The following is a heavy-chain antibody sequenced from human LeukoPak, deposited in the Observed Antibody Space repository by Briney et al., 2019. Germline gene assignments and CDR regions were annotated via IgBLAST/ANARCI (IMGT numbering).Heavy chain of an antibody. CDR3: ARDRPHTSMNAFDV. CDR1: GYPFTNNY. D-gene: IGHD1-26*01. V-gene: IGHV1-2*02. Sequence: GASVKGSFKASGYPFTNNYINWMRPAPGQGVGWMGWINPNGGATRFAQKFQGRVSMTRDTSITTANMDLSSLRSDDTAVYYCARDRPHTSMNAFDVWGQGTLVTVSS. CDR2: INPNGGAT. J-gene: IGHJ3*01.